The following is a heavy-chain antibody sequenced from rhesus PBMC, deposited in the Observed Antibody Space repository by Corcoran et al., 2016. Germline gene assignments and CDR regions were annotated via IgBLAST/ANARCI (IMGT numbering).Heavy chain of an antibody. V-gene: IGHV2-95*01. D-gene: IGHD6-31*01. CDR1: GFSISTTGTG. CDR3: ARVYSSGWYGFDY. J-gene: IGHJ4*01. Sequence: QVTLKESGPALVKPTQTLTLTCTFSGFSISTTGTGVGWIRQPPGKALEWLASIYWKNSKYYSTSLKSRLTISKDTAKTQVVLTMTNMDPVDTATYYCARVYSSGWYGFDYWGQGVLVTVSS. CDR2: IYWKNSK.